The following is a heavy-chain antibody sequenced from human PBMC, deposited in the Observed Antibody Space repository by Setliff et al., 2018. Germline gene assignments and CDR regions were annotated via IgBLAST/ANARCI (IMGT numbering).Heavy chain of an antibody. J-gene: IGHJ3*02. CDR3: ARALITMIVVGAFDI. CDR2: IIPILGIA. CDR1: GGTFSSYT. D-gene: IGHD3-22*01. Sequence: SVKVSCKASGGTFSSYTISWVRQAPGQGLEWMGRIIPILGIANYAQKFQGRVTITADKSTSTAYMELSSLRSEDTAVYYCARALITMIVVGAFDIWVQGTMVTVSS. V-gene: IGHV1-69*02.